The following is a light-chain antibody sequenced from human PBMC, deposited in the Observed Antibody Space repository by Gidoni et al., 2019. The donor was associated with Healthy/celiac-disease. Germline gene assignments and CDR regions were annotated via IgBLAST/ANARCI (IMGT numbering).Light chain of an antibody. CDR3: QQYGSSPPYT. Sequence: EIVLTQSPRTLSLSPGERATLSCRASQSVSSSYLAWYHQKPGQAPRLLIYGASSRATGIPDRFSGSGSGTDFTLTISRLEPEDFAVYYCQQYGSSPPYTFGQGTKLEIK. CDR2: GAS. V-gene: IGKV3-20*01. CDR1: QSVSSSY. J-gene: IGKJ2*01.